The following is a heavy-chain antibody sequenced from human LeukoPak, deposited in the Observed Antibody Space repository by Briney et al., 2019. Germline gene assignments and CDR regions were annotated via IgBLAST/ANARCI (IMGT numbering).Heavy chain of an antibody. CDR2: IYSGGST. Sequence: GGSLRLSCAASGFTVSSNYMSWVRQAPGKGLEWVSVIYSGGSTYYADSVKGRFTISRDNSKNTLYLQMNSLRAEDTAVYYCARSLGGSNHNWFDPWGQGTLVTVSS. J-gene: IGHJ5*02. V-gene: IGHV3-53*01. CDR1: GFTVSSNY. CDR3: ARSLGGSNHNWFDP. D-gene: IGHD4-11*01.